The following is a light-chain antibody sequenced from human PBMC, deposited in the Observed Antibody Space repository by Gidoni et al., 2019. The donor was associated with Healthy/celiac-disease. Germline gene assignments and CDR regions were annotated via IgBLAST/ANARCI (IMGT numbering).Light chain of an antibody. Sequence: ELVSTKSPATLPLAPGERATRSCRASQSVSNYLAWDQQQPRQAPRRLIYDATNRATGIPARLSGSGSGTDFTLTISSQEPEDVAVYYCQQRSDWPTFXGXTKVEIK. CDR1: QSVSNY. V-gene: IGKV3-11*01. CDR3: QQRSDWPT. CDR2: DAT. J-gene: IGKJ4*01.